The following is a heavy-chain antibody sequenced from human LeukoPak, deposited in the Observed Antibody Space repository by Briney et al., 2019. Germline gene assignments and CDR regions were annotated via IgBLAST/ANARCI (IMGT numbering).Heavy chain of an antibody. CDR2: TYYSGST. D-gene: IGHD6-13*01. Sequence: SETLSLTCTVSGGSISSSSYYWGWIRQPPGKGLEWIGSTYYSGSTYYNPSLKSRVTISVDTSKNQFSLKLSSVTAADTAVYYCARKWAAAGWFDPWGQGTLVTVSS. J-gene: IGHJ5*02. CDR1: GGSISSSSYY. V-gene: IGHV4-39*07. CDR3: ARKWAAAGWFDP.